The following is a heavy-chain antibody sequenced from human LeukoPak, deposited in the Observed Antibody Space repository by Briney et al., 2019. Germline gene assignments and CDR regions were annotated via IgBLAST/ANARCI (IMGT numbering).Heavy chain of an antibody. CDR1: GGSISSYY. D-gene: IGHD6-13*01. Sequence: SETLSLTCTVTGGSISSYYRSWIRPPPGKGLEWIGYIYYSGSTNYNPSHKSRVTISVDTSKNQFSQKLSSVTAADTAVYYCARGGIGPQHWGQGTLVTVSS. V-gene: IGHV4-59*01. CDR2: IYYSGST. CDR3: ARGGIGPQH. J-gene: IGHJ1*01.